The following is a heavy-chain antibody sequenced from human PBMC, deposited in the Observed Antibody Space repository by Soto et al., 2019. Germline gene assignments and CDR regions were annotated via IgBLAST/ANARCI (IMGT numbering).Heavy chain of an antibody. CDR3: ARAFDQKPTGGTNYDFWSEGYYYMDV. D-gene: IGHD3-3*01. CDR1: GYTFTGYY. CDR2: INPNSGGT. J-gene: IGHJ6*03. Sequence: GASVKVSCKASGYTFTGYYMHWVRQAPGQGLEWMGWINPNSGGTNYAQKFQGWVTMTRDTSISTAYMELSRLRSDDTAVYYCARAFDQKPTGGTNYDFWSEGYYYMDVWGKGTTVTVSS. V-gene: IGHV1-2*04.